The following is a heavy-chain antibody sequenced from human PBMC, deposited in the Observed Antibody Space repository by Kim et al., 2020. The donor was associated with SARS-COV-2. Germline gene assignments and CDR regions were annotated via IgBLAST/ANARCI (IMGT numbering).Heavy chain of an antibody. Sequence: VKGRYTISRDNSKSTLYLQMNSLRLEDTAVYYCAKAPIVDVPTGKTWFDPWGQGTLVIVSS. V-gene: IGHV3-30*02. J-gene: IGHJ5*02. CDR3: AKAPIVDVPTGKTWFDP. D-gene: IGHD2-2*01.